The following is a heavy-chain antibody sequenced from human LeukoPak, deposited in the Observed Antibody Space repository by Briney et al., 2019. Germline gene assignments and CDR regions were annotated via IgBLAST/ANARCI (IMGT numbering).Heavy chain of an antibody. CDR1: GFTFSNYG. D-gene: IGHD3/OR15-3a*01. J-gene: IGHJ4*02. CDR2: ISNDGTNK. CDR3: AKESTWTGTDTNYFDY. V-gene: IGHV3-30*18. Sequence: GRSLRLSCAASGFTFSNYGMHWVRQAPGKGLEWVAVISNDGTNKYYADSVKGRFTFSRDNSKATLYLQMNSLRTEDTAVYYCAKESTWTGTDTNYFDYWGQGTLVTVSS.